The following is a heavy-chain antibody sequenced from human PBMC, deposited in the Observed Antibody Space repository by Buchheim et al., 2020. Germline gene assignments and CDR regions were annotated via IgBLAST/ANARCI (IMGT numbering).Heavy chain of an antibody. CDR3: VRQGSGYYSWFDP. Sequence: QLQLQESGSGLVKPSQTLSLTCAVSGGSISSGGYSWSWIRQPPGKGLEWIGYIYHSGSTYSNPSLKSRVTLSVARSTHQFSLKLSSVTAADTAVYYCVRQGSGYYSWFDPWGQGTL. V-gene: IGHV4-30-2*01. D-gene: IGHD3-22*01. J-gene: IGHJ5*02. CDR2: IYHSGST. CDR1: GGSISSGGYS.